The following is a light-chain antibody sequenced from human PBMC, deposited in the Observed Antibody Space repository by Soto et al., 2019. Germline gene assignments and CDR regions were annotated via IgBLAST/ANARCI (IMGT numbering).Light chain of an antibody. CDR1: QSVSSAY. V-gene: IGKV3-20*01. CDR2: AAS. J-gene: IGKJ1*01. CDR3: QQDGSSSTWT. Sequence: EIVLTQSPGTLSLSPGERATLSCRASQSVSSAYLAWYQHKPGQPPTLLIYAASSRVTGIPDRFSGSGSGTNFILTISRLEPEDFGVYYCQQDGSSSTWTFGRGTKVEIK.